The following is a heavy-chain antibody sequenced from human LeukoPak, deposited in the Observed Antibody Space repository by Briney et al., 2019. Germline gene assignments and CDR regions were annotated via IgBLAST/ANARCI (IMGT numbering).Heavy chain of an antibody. D-gene: IGHD2-2*01. CDR2: ISGSGGST. CDR3: AKGGYCSSTSCYGDWFDP. Sequence: GGSLRLSCAASGFTFSSYAMSWVRQAPGKGLEWVSAISGSGGSTYYADSVKGRFTISRDNSKNTLYLQMNSLRAEETAVYYCAKGGYCSSTSCYGDWFDPWGQGTLVTVSS. CDR1: GFTFSSYA. V-gene: IGHV3-23*01. J-gene: IGHJ5*02.